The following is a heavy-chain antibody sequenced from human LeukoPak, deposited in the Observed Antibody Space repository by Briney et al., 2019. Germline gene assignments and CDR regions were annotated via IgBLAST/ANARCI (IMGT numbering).Heavy chain of an antibody. D-gene: IGHD3-22*01. CDR2: IYYSGST. CDR3: ARGADYYDSSGPPAD. Sequence: PSETLSLTCIVSGGSISSGTYYWGWIRQPPGKGLEWIGSIYYSGSTYYNPSLKSRVTISVDTSKNQFSLKLSSVTAADTAVYYCARGADYYDSSGPPADWGQGTLVTVSS. CDR1: GGSISSGTYY. V-gene: IGHV4-39*01. J-gene: IGHJ4*02.